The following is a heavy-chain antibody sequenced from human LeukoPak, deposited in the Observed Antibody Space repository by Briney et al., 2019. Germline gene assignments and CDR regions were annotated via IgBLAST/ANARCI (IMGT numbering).Heavy chain of an antibody. CDR3: AKDTGRGGWYLGFDY. CDR1: GFTFSSYA. J-gene: IGHJ4*02. Sequence: PGGSLRLSCAASGFTFSSYAMSWVRQAPGKGLEWVSAISGSGGSTYYADSVKGRFTISRDNSKNTLYLQMNSLRAEDTAVYYCAKDTGRGGWYLGFDYWGQGALVTVSS. CDR2: ISGSGGST. D-gene: IGHD6-19*01. V-gene: IGHV3-23*01.